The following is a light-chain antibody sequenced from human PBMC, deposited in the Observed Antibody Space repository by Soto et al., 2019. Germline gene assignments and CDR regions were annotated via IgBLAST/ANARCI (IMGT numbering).Light chain of an antibody. CDR2: LNSDGSH. CDR1: SGHSNYV. V-gene: IGLV4-69*01. Sequence: HPVLTQSPSASASLGASVKLTCTLSSGHSNYVIAWHQQQPEKGPRYLMKLNSDGSHSKGDGIPDRFSGSSSGAERYLTISSLQSEDEADSYCQTWDTGIRVFGGGTKLTVL. CDR3: QTWDTGIRV. J-gene: IGLJ2*01.